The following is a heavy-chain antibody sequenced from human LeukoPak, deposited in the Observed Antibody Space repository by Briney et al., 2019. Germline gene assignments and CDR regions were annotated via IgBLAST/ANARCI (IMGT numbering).Heavy chain of an antibody. Sequence: ASVKVSCKASGYTFNSHPMHWVRQDPGQRLEWMGWINADNGNTRYSQKLQGRVTITRDTSANTAYMELSGLRSDDTAVYYCAREAGTNWIFGEYFPFWGQGTLVTVSA. D-gene: IGHD1-1*01. CDR2: INADNGNT. CDR3: AREAGTNWIFGEYFPF. CDR1: GYTFNSHP. V-gene: IGHV1-3*01. J-gene: IGHJ1*01.